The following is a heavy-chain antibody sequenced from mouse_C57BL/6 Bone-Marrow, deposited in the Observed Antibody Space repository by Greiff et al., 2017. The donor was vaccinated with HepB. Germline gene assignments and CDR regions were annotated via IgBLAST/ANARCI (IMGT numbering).Heavy chain of an antibody. J-gene: IGHJ4*01. CDR1: GYTFTSYW. CDR2: IDPSDSYT. CDR3: ARSRITTDYYAMDY. V-gene: IGHV1-59*01. Sequence: VQLQQPGAELVRPGPSVKLSCKASGYTFTSYWMHWVKQRPGQGLEWIGVIDPSDSYTNYNQKFKGKATLTVDTSSSTAYMQLSSLTSEDSAVYYCARSRITTDYYAMDYWGQGTSVTVSS. D-gene: IGHD1-1*01.